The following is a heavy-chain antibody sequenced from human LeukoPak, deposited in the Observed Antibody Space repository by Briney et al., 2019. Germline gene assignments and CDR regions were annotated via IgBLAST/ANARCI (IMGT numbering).Heavy chain of an antibody. Sequence: SETLSLTCAVYGGSFSGYYWSWIRQPPGKGLEWIGEINHSGSTNYNPSLKSRVTISVDTSKNQFSLKLSSVTAADTAVYYCAGRGIQLWLRASFDYWGQGTLVTVSS. D-gene: IGHD5-18*01. V-gene: IGHV4-34*01. CDR1: GGSFSGYY. CDR3: AGRGIQLWLRASFDY. J-gene: IGHJ4*02. CDR2: INHSGST.